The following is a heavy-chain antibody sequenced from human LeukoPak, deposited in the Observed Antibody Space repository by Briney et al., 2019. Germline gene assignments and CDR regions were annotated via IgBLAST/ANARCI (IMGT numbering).Heavy chain of an antibody. Sequence: ASVKVSCKASGYTSTGYYMHWVRQAPGQGLEWMGWISPYNGNADYAQKLQGRVTMTADTSTTTAYMELRSLRSDDTAVYYCARGWLQPYWYFDLWGRGTLVTVSS. D-gene: IGHD5-24*01. CDR1: GYTSTGYY. CDR2: ISPYNGNA. CDR3: ARGWLQPYWYFDL. J-gene: IGHJ2*01. V-gene: IGHV1-18*04.